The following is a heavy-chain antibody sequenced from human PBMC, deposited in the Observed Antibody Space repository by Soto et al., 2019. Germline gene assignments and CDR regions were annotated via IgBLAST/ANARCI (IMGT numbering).Heavy chain of an antibody. CDR3: ARHDSSAYYYSGFDI. CDR1: GFTFRGHA. D-gene: IGHD3-22*01. V-gene: IGHV3-23*01. J-gene: IGHJ3*02. Sequence: GALRLSCAASGFTFRGHAMTWIRQAPGKGLEWVSSTSGSGGSTDYADSVKGRFTISRDNSKNTLYLQMNSLGADDTAVYYCARHDSSAYYYSGFDIWGQGTMVTVSS. CDR2: TSGSGGST.